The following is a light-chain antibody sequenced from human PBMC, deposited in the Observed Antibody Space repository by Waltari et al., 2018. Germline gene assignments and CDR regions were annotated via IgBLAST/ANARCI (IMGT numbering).Light chain of an antibody. V-gene: IGKV3-15*01. CDR3: QHYNNRPPYS. Sequence: EIELTQSPATLSASPGERVTLSCRASQGISNNLVWYQHKPGQSPRLLRYGASARATGVPERFSGSGYRTEFTLTISSLQSEDFAVYYCQHYNNRPPYSFGQGTKLDIK. CDR1: QGISNN. CDR2: GAS. J-gene: IGKJ2*03.